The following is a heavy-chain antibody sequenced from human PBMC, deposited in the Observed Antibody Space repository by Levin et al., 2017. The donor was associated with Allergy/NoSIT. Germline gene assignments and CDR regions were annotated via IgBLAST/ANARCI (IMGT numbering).Heavy chain of an antibody. CDR3: ARDRGYSSSWYYAFDI. J-gene: IGHJ3*02. CDR1: GFTFSDYY. D-gene: IGHD6-13*01. CDR2: ISSSGSTI. Sequence: GGSLRLSCAASGFTFSDYYMSWIRQAPGKGLEWVSYISSSGSTIYYADSVKGRFTISRDNAKNSLYLQMNSLRAEDTAVYYCARDRGYSSSWYYAFDIWGQGTMVTVSS. V-gene: IGHV3-11*01.